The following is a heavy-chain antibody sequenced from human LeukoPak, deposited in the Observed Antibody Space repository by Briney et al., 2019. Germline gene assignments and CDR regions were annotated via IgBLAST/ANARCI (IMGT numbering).Heavy chain of an antibody. D-gene: IGHD5-24*01. V-gene: IGHV4-61*02. CDR2: IYTSGST. CDR1: GGSISSGSYY. J-gene: IGHJ4*02. Sequence: SQTLSLTCTVSGGSISSGSYYWSWLRQPAGKGLEWIGRIYTSGSTNCNPSRKSRVTISVDTSKNQFSLKLSSVTAADTAVYYCARGNRGEMAIPPDYWGQGTLVTVSS. CDR3: ARGNRGEMAIPPDY.